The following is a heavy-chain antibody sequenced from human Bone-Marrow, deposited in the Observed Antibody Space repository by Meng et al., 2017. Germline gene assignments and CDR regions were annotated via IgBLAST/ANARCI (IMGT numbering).Heavy chain of an antibody. J-gene: IGHJ3*02. Sequence: SETLSLTCTVSGGSISSSSYYWGWIRQPPGKGLEWIGSIYYSGSTNYNPSLKSRVTISVDTSKNQFSLKLSSVTAADTAVYYCARVEYDSSGYLGTVAFDIWGQGTMVTVSS. CDR3: ARVEYDSSGYLGTVAFDI. V-gene: IGHV4-39*07. CDR2: IYYSGST. D-gene: IGHD3-22*01. CDR1: GGSISSSSYY.